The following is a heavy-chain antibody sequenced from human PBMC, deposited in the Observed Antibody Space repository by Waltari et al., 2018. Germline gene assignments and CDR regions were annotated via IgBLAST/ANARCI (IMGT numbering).Heavy chain of an antibody. CDR1: GYTLTEFS. CDR3: AIDERDSVAAGFDY. V-gene: IGHV1-24*01. Sequence: QVQLVQSGAEVKKPGASVKVSCKVSGYTLTEFSMHWVQQAPGKGLEWMGVFDLEDGETKDAEKIHGRNTRAEDTTTETAYMDMASMRSDDTAVYYSAIDERDSVAAGFDYWGQGTLVTVSS. CDR2: FDLEDGET. D-gene: IGHD6-25*01. J-gene: IGHJ4*02.